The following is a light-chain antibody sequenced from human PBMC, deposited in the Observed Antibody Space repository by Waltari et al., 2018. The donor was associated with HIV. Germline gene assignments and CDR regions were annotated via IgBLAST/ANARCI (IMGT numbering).Light chain of an antibody. J-gene: IGLJ2*01. CDR2: EVS. V-gene: IGLV2-23*02. Sequence: QSALTQPASVSGSPGQSITISCTGTSSDVGSYNLVPWYQQHPGKAPNLMIYEVSKRPSGFSNRFSGSKSGNTASLTISGLQAEDEADYYCCSYAGSSTFVFGGGTKLTVL. CDR1: SSDVGSYNL. CDR3: CSYAGSSTFV.